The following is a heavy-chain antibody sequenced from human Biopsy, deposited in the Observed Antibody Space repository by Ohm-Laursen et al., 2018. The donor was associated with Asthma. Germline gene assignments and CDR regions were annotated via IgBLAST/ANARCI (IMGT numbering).Heavy chain of an antibody. Sequence: SDTLSLTCAVSGGSISSGAYYWSWVRQTPGKGLEWIGYIYYIGSTYYNPSLKSRVAISLDTSKNQFSLRLNSVTAADTAVYYCARGPNYHGSGMAPIGMDVWGQGTTVTVSS. J-gene: IGHJ6*02. CDR3: ARGPNYHGSGMAPIGMDV. V-gene: IGHV4-30-4*02. CDR2: IYYIGST. CDR1: GGSISSGAYY. D-gene: IGHD3-10*01.